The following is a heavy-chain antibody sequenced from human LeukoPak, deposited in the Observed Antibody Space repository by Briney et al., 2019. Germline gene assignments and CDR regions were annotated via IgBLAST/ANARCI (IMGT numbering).Heavy chain of an antibody. CDR3: ARGPSSGWYFAYYYYGMDV. V-gene: IGHV1-46*01. D-gene: IGHD6-19*01. Sequence: ASVKVSFTPSGYTFTIYYMHWVRQAPGQGLEWMGIINLSGGSTSYAQKFQGRVTMTRDTSTSTVYMELSSLRSEDTAVYYCARGPSSGWYFAYYYYGMDVWGQGTTVTVSS. CDR1: GYTFTIYY. J-gene: IGHJ6*02. CDR2: INLSGGST.